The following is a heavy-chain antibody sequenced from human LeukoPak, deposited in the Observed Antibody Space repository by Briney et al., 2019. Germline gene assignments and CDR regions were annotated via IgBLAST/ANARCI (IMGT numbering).Heavy chain of an antibody. V-gene: IGHV3-23*01. D-gene: IGHD3-22*01. CDR1: GFTFSSYA. CDR3: AKVGRGVTMIVQRSYYFDY. Sequence: GGSLRLSCAASGFTFSSYAMSWVRQAPGKGLEWVSAISGSGGSTYYADSVKGRFTISRDNSKNTLYLQMNRLRAEDTAVYYCAKVGRGVTMIVQRSYYFDYWGQGTLVTVSS. J-gene: IGHJ4*02. CDR2: ISGSGGST.